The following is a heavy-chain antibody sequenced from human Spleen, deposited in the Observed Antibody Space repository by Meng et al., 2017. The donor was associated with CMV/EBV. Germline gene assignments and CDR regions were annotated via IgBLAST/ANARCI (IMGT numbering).Heavy chain of an antibody. Sequence: GESLKISCAASGFTFSSYSVNWVRQAPGKGLEWVSSISTGSVYIYYADSVKGRFTISRDNAKNSLYLQMNSLRAEDTAVYYCHTAPREPRFLEWLLYVWGQGTTVTVSS. V-gene: IGHV3-21*01. J-gene: IGHJ6*02. CDR1: GFTFSSYS. CDR3: HTAPREPRFLEWLLYV. CDR2: ISTGSVYI. D-gene: IGHD3-3*01.